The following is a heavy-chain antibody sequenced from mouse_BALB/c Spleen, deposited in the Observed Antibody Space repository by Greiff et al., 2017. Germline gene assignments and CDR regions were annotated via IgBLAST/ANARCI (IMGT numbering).Heavy chain of an antibody. D-gene: IGHD2-4*01. V-gene: IGHV1-54*01. CDR2: INPGSGGT. CDR1: GYAFTNYL. J-gene: IGHJ4*01. CDR3: AIIYYDYDGVSMDY. Sequence: QVQLQQSGAELVRPGTSVKVSCKASGYAFTNYLIEWVKQRPGQGLEWIGVINPGSGGTNYNEKFKGKATLTADKSSSTAYMQLSSLTSDDSAVYFCAIIYYDYDGVSMDYWGQGTSVTVSS.